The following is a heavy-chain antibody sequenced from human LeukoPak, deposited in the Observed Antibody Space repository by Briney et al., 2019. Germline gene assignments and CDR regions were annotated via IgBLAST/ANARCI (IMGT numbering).Heavy chain of an antibody. Sequence: SETLSLTCTVSGGSIISYYWSWIRQPPGKGLEWIGYIYYSGSTNYNPSLKSRVTISVDTSKNQFSLKLSSVTAADTAVYYCAREDSSSSVDYWGQGTLVTVSS. CDR1: GGSIISYY. CDR2: IYYSGST. J-gene: IGHJ4*02. CDR3: AREDSSSSVDY. V-gene: IGHV4-59*01. D-gene: IGHD6-6*01.